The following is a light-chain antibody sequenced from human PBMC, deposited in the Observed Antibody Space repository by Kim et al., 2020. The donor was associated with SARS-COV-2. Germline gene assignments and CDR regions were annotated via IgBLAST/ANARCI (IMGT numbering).Light chain of an antibody. Sequence: DIQMTQSPSSLSASVGDRVTITCRASQSISIFLNWYHQKSGKAPKLLIYAASRLPSGVPSRFTGSGSGTDFTLTISSLQPEDFATYYCQQSYGTPRTFGGGTKVDIK. CDR2: AAS. CDR1: QSISIF. V-gene: IGKV1-39*01. CDR3: QQSYGTPRT. J-gene: IGKJ4*01.